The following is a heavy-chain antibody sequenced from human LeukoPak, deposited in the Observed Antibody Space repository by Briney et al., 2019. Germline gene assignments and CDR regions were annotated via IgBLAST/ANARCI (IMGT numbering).Heavy chain of an antibody. D-gene: IGHD3-16*01. Sequence: QTGGSLRLSCEASGFTYSNYAMNWVRQAPGKGLEWVSSITGNGIYTYYADSVKGWFTISRDNFKNTLYLQMNSLRAEDTAIYYCTKDLGDWTALQIDYWGQGTLVTVSS. J-gene: IGHJ4*02. CDR3: TKDLGDWTALQIDY. CDR2: ITGNGIYT. V-gene: IGHV3-23*01. CDR1: GFTYSNYA.